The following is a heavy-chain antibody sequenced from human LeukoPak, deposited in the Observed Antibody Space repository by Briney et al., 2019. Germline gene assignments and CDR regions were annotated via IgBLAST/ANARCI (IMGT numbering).Heavy chain of an antibody. CDR2: INPNSGGT. Sequence: ASVKVSCKASGYTFTDYYLHWVRQAPGQGPEWMGWINPNSGGTKYAQKFQGRVTMTRDTSISTAYMELSSLRSDDPAVYYCARRGEGYNFAYWGQGTLVTVSS. CDR3: ARRGEGYNFAY. CDR1: GYTFTDYY. D-gene: IGHD5-24*01. J-gene: IGHJ4*02. V-gene: IGHV1-2*02.